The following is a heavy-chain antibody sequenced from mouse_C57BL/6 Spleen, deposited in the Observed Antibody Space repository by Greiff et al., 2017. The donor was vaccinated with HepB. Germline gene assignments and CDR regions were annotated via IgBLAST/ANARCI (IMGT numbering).Heavy chain of an antibody. CDR1: GFTFSSYA. Sequence: DVKLVESGGGLVKPGGSLKLSCAASGFTFSSYAMSWVRQTPEKRLEWVATISDGGSYTYYPDNVKGRFTISRDNAKNNLYLQMSHLKSEDTAMYYCARGITTVVEDYFDYWGQGTTLTVSS. CDR3: ARGITTVVEDYFDY. CDR2: ISDGGSYT. V-gene: IGHV5-4*03. D-gene: IGHD1-1*01. J-gene: IGHJ2*01.